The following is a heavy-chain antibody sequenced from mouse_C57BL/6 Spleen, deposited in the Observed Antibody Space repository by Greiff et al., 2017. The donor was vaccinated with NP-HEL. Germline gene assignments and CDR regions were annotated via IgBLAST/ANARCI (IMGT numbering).Heavy chain of an antibody. CDR1: GYTFTSYW. J-gene: IGHJ2*01. V-gene: IGHV1-53*01. D-gene: IGHD1-1*01. CDR3: ARGLLRWDYFDY. Sequence: QVQLQQPGTELVKPGASVKLSCKASGYTFTSYWMHWVKQRPGQGLEWIGNINPSNGGTNYNEKFKSKATLTVDRSSSTAYMQLSSLTSEDSAVYYCARGLLRWDYFDYWGQGTTLTVSS. CDR2: INPSNGGT.